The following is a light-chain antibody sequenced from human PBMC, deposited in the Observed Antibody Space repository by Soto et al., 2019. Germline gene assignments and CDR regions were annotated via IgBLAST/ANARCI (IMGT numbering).Light chain of an antibody. CDR3: QQSYSMPLT. CDR1: QRISDY. Sequence: DIQMTQSPSTLSASVGDRVTITCRSSQRISDYLNWYQQIPGKAPKLLIYAASTLQSGVPSRFGGSGFGTDFTLTISSLQPEDFATYYCQQSYSMPLTFGGGTKVDIK. J-gene: IGKJ4*01. V-gene: IGKV1-39*01. CDR2: AAS.